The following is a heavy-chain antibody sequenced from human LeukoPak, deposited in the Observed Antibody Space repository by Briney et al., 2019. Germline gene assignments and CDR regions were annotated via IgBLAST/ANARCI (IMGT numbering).Heavy chain of an antibody. CDR2: IIPIFGTA. Sequence: SVKVSCKASGGTFSSYAISWVRQAPGQGLEWMGGIIPIFGTANYAQKFQGRVTITADESMSTAYMELSSLRSEDTAVYYCARVYDILTGYFSFDYWGQGTLVTVSS. D-gene: IGHD3-9*01. CDR1: GGTFSSYA. CDR3: ARVYDILTGYFSFDY. J-gene: IGHJ4*02. V-gene: IGHV1-69*13.